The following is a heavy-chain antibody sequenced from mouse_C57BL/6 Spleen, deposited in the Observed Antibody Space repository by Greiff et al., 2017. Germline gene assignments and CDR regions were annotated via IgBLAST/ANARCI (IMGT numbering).Heavy chain of an antibody. D-gene: IGHD1-1*01. CDR1: GYTFTSYW. V-gene: IGHV1-72*01. J-gene: IGHJ4*01. CDR2: IDPNSGGT. Sequence: VKLQQPGAELVKPGASVKLSCKASGYTFTSYWMHWVKQRPGRGLEWIGRIDPNSGGTKYNEKFKSKATLTVDKPSSTAYMQLSSLTSEDSAVYYCAREDYYGSPYAMDYWGQGTSVTVSS. CDR3: AREDYYGSPYAMDY.